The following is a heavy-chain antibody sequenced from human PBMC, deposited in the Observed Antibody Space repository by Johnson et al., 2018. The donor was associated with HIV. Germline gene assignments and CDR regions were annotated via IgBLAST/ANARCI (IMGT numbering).Heavy chain of an antibody. Sequence: VQVLESGGGLVQPGGSLRLSCAASGFTFSSYDMNWVRQAPGKGLEWVSGIPGINDSGQYADSVKGRFTISRDNSKNTLYLQMNSLRAEDTAVYYCAEGIMNWDEDAFDVWGLGTMVTVSS. CDR2: IPGINDSG. V-gene: IGHV3-23*01. CDR3: AEGIMNWDEDAFDV. D-gene: IGHD1-1*01. J-gene: IGHJ3*01. CDR1: GFTFSSYD.